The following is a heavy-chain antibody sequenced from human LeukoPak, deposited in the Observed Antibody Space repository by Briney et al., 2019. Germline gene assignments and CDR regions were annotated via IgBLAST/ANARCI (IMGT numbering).Heavy chain of an antibody. CDR3: ARGSVMTSDYSYDMDV. CDR1: GGTFSSYA. CDR2: INPSGGSR. D-gene: IGHD2-21*02. J-gene: IGHJ6*02. Sequence: DSVKLSCKASGGTFSSYAISWVRQAPGQGLEWMGIINPSGGSRTYAEQFQGRVTMTRDTSTSTGYMELSSLRSEDTAVYYCARGSVMTSDYSYDMDVWGQGTTVTVSS. V-gene: IGHV1-46*01.